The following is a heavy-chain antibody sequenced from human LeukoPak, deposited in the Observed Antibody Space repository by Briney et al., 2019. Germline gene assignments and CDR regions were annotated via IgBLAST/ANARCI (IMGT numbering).Heavy chain of an antibody. V-gene: IGHV3-23*01. Sequence: QSGGSLRLSCAASGFTVSSNYMSWVRQAPGKGLEWVSAISGSGGSTYYADSVKGRFTISRDNSKNTLYLQMNSLRAEDTAVYYCAKDPSWGYFDWLGIGAFDIWGQGTMVTVSS. D-gene: IGHD3-9*01. CDR2: ISGSGGST. CDR3: AKDPSWGYFDWLGIGAFDI. CDR1: GFTVSSNY. J-gene: IGHJ3*02.